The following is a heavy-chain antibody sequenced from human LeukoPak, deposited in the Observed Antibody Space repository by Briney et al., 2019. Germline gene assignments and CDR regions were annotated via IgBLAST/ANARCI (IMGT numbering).Heavy chain of an antibody. V-gene: IGHV3-53*01. Sequence: GGSLRLSCTVSGFTVSSNSMSWVRQAPGKGLEWVSFIYSDNTHYSDSVKGRFTISRDNSKNTLYLQMNSLRAEDTAVYYCAREDGLGGFDYWGQGTLVTVSS. CDR3: AREDGLGGFDY. J-gene: IGHJ4*02. CDR2: IYSDNT. CDR1: GFTVSSNS. D-gene: IGHD3-3*01.